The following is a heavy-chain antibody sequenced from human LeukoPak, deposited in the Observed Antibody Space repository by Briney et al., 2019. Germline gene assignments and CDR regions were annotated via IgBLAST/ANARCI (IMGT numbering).Heavy chain of an antibody. CDR3: ARDLGGTIHGPGGAVY. V-gene: IGHV4-31*03. D-gene: IGHD1-7*01. J-gene: IGHJ4*02. Sequence: SETLSLTRTVSGGSISSGGYYWSWIRQHPGKGLEWIGYIYYSGSTYYNPPLKSRVTISVDTSKNQFSLKLSSVTAADTAVYYCARDLGGTIHGPGGAVYWGQGTLVTVSS. CDR1: GGSISSGGYY. CDR2: IYYSGST.